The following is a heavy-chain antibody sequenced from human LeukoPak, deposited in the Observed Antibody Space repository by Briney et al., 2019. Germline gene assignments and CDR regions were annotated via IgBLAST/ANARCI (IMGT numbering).Heavy chain of an antibody. V-gene: IGHV3-30*03. Sequence: PGGSLRLSCAASGFTFSIDNMRWVRRAPRRGLGWGVVISNDGRKKYYAYSVKGPFTNSRDNSKNTLHLQMNNLRAEDTAVYFCATPGGWDCYNWNWYFDIWGRGTLVIVSS. D-gene: IGHD2-21*01. CDR1: GFTFSIDN. CDR2: ISNDGRKK. J-gene: IGHJ2*01. CDR3: ATPGGWDCYNWNWYFDI.